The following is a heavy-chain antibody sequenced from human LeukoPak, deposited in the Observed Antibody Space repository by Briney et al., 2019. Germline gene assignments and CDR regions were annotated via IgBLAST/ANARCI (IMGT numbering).Heavy chain of an antibody. Sequence: GGSLRLSCAASGFTFSDYYMSWIRQAPGKGLEWVSTIKGIGPTTYYADSLKGRFTISRDNAKNSLFLQMSSLRADDTAIYYCARAGELRYMDVWGKGTTVTVSS. J-gene: IGHJ6*03. V-gene: IGHV3-11*04. CDR1: GFTFSDYY. CDR3: ARAGELRYMDV. CDR2: IKGIGPTT. D-gene: IGHD3-16*01.